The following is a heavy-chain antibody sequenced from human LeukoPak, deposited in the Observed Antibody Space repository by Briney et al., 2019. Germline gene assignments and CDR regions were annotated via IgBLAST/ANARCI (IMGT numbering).Heavy chain of an antibody. J-gene: IGHJ4*02. V-gene: IGHV3-74*01. CDR2: INSDGSTT. CDR1: GFTFSSYW. CDR3: AKDDGWVQYAN. D-gene: IGHD5-24*01. Sequence: GGSLRLSCAASGFTFSSYWMHWVRQAPGKGLVWVSRINSDGSTTSYADSVKGRFTISRDNSKNTLYLQMNSLRAEDTAVYYCAKDDGWVQYANWGQGTLVTVSS.